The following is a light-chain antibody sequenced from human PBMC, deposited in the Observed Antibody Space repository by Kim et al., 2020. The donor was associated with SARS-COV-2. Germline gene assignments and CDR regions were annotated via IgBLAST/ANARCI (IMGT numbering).Light chain of an antibody. J-gene: IGKJ1*01. CDR2: AAS. Sequence: EIVLTQSPGTLSLSPGERATLSCRASQSVSSSYVAWYQQKRGQAPRLLIYAASSRATGIPDRFSGSGSGTDFTLTISRLETEDFAVYYCQQYGSSPVTFGQWTKVDIK. V-gene: IGKV3-20*01. CDR1: QSVSSSY. CDR3: QQYGSSPVT.